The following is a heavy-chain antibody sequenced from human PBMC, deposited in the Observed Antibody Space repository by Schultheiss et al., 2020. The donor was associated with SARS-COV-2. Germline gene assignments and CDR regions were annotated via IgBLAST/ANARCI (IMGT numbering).Heavy chain of an antibody. CDR3: ARENVAAIGGFDP. D-gene: IGHD6-13*01. V-gene: IGHV4-59*01. CDR1: GGSISSYY. J-gene: IGHJ5*02. Sequence: SQTLSLTCTVSGGSISSYYWSWIRQPPGKGLEWIGFIYYTGRTSYNPSLKGRVTISVDTSKNQFTLSLTSVTAADAAVYYCARENVAAIGGFDPWGQGTLVTVSS. CDR2: IYYTGRT.